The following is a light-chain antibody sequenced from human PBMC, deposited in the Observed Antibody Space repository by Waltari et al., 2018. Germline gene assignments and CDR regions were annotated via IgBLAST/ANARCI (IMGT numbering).Light chain of an antibody. CDR3: QQDAHSPLT. CDR1: QIITNNY. V-gene: IGKV3-20*01. J-gene: IGKJ4*02. Sequence: EIGLTQSPGAMSLSPGGRATLSCRATQIITNNYLAWYQQKPGQAPRLLIFGASNRATGIPDRCSGSGSVTDFTLTIYGLEPEDSAVYYCQQDAHSPLTFGGGA. CDR2: GAS.